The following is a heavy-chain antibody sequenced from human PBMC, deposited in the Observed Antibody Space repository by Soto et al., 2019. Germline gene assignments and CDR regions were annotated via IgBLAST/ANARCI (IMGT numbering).Heavy chain of an antibody. J-gene: IGHJ6*02. CDR1: GYTFTSYG. CDR3: ARGGYYDSSGSRDYHYYGMDV. CDR2: ISPYNDDT. Sequence: VKVSCKASGYTFTSYGISWVRQAPGQGLEWLGWISPYNDDTKYAQKLRGRVFMTTDTPTKTAHLDLRSLRSDDTAVYYCARGGYYDSSGSRDYHYYGMDVWGQGTTVTVS. D-gene: IGHD3-22*01. V-gene: IGHV1-18*01.